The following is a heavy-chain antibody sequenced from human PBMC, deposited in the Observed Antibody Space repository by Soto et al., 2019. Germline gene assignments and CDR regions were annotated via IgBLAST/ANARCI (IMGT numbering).Heavy chain of an antibody. CDR1: GGSISSYY. J-gene: IGHJ6*03. Sequence: SETLSLTCTVSGGSISSYYWSWSRQPPGKGLEWIGYIYYSGSTNYNPSLKSRVTISVDTSKNQFSLKLSSVTAADTAVYYCARDMADDYYYYMDVWGKGTTVTVSS. V-gene: IGHV4-59*01. CDR2: IYYSGST. D-gene: IGHD3-10*01. CDR3: ARDMADDYYYYMDV.